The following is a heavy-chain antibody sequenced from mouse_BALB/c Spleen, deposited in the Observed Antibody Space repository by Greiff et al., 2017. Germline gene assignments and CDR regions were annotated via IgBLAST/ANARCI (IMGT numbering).Heavy chain of an antibody. V-gene: IGHV5-6-3*01. CDR1: GFTFSSYG. CDR3: ARGAYDGYSWFAY. D-gene: IGHD2-3*01. CDR2: INSNGGST. Sequence: VQRVESGGGLVQPGGSLKLSCAASGFTFSSYGMSWVRQTPDKRLELVATINSNGGSTYYPDSVKGRFTISRDNAKNTLYLQMSSLKSEDTAMYYCARGAYDGYSWFAYWGQGTLVTVSA. J-gene: IGHJ3*01.